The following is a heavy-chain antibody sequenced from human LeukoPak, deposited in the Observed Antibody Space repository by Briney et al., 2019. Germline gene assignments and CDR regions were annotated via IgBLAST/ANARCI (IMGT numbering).Heavy chain of an antibody. CDR3: ARQLWHQRCYFDY. V-gene: IGHV4-39*01. CDR2: IYYSGST. D-gene: IGHD5-18*01. Sequence: SETLSLTCTVSGGSISSSSYYWGWIRHPPGKGLEWIGSIYYSGSTYYNPSLKSRVTISVDTSKNQFSLKLSSVTAADTAVYYCARQLWHQRCYFDYWGQGTLVTVSS. CDR1: GGSISSSSYY. J-gene: IGHJ4*02.